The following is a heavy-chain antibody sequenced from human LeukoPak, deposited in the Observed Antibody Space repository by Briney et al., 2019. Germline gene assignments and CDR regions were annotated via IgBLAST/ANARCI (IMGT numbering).Heavy chain of an antibody. D-gene: IGHD6-19*01. V-gene: IGHV3-30-3*01. CDR2: ILYDESNK. Sequence: PGGSLRLSCAASGFAFSSYAMYWVRQAPGKGLEWVAVILYDESNKYYADSLEGRFTISRDNSKNTMYLQMNSLRTEDTAVYYFATDRASKGEQWLGYLSFWGQGTLVTVSS. CDR3: ATDRASKGEQWLGYLSF. J-gene: IGHJ4*02. CDR1: GFAFSSYA.